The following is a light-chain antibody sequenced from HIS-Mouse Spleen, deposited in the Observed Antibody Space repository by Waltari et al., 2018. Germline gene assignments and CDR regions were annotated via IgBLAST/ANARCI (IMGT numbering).Light chain of an antibody. CDR1: PSVSSSY. V-gene: IGKV3-20*01. CDR3: QQYGSSLC. J-gene: IGKJ2*03. Sequence: EIVLTQSPGTLSLSPGERATLSCRASPSVSSSYLAWYQRKPGQAPRLLIYGASSRATGIPDRFSGRGSGTDFTLTISRLEPEDFAVYYWQQYGSSLCFGQGTKLEIK. CDR2: GAS.